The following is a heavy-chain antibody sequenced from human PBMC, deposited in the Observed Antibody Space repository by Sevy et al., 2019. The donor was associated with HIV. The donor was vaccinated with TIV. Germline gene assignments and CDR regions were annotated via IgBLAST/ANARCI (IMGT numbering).Heavy chain of an antibody. V-gene: IGHV3-23*01. CDR3: AKVLNYYDSSGPFDY. CDR2: ISGSGGST. CDR1: GFTFSSYA. Sequence: GGSLRLSCAASGFTFSSYAMSWVRQAPGKGLEWVSAISGSGGSTYYADSVKGRFTISRDNSKNTPYLQMNSLRAEDTAVYYCAKVLNYYDSSGPFDYWGQGTLVTVSS. J-gene: IGHJ4*02. D-gene: IGHD3-22*01.